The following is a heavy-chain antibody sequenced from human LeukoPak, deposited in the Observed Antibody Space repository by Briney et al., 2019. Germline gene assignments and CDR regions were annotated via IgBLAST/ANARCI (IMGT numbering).Heavy chain of an antibody. CDR3: AKDNYYDSSAFVDY. CDR2: VSYDGSNE. Sequence: PRGSLRLSCAASGFTFSSYGMHWVRQAPGKGLEWVAAVSYDGSNEYYGDSVKGRFTIYRDNSKNTLYLQMNSLRGEDTAVYYCAKDNYYDSSAFVDYWGQGTLVTVSS. V-gene: IGHV3-30*18. D-gene: IGHD3-22*01. J-gene: IGHJ4*02. CDR1: GFTFSSYG.